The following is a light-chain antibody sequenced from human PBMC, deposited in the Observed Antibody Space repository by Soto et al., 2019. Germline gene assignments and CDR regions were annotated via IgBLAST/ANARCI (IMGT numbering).Light chain of an antibody. CDR1: QSLSGGY. J-gene: IGKJ5*01. Sequence: EIVLTQSPGTLSLSPGERATLSCRASQSLSGGYLAWFQQKPGQPPSLLIYSASNRATGIPDRFSGSGSGTDFTLTISRLEPEDFVVYYCQQNGSLPITFGQGTRLEIK. CDR3: QQNGSLPIT. V-gene: IGKV3-20*01. CDR2: SAS.